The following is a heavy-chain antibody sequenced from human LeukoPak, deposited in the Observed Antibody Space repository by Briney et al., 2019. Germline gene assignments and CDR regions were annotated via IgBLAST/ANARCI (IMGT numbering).Heavy chain of an antibody. V-gene: IGHV3-23*01. Sequence: GGSLRLSCAASGFTFGSYAMGWARQAPGKGLEWVSAVSASGPNTYYADSVRGRFTVSRDNSKNTLYLQMSSLRADDTAVYYCARGRGSSRYYFDYWGRGTLVTVSS. CDR3: ARGRGSSRYYFDY. J-gene: IGHJ4*02. CDR2: VSASGPNT. D-gene: IGHD1-26*01. CDR1: GFTFGSYA.